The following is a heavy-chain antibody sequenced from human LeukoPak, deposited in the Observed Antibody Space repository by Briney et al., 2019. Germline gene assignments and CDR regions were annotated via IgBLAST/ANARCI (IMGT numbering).Heavy chain of an antibody. CDR2: VTHDGTT. CDR3: ARGLRWFCSSISCQMNYFDL. D-gene: IGHD2-2*01. V-gene: IGHV4-34*01. Sequence: KPSETLSLTCGVYGGSFTGYYWTWIRQAPGKGLEWIGEVTHDGTTKYNPSLNSRFSISVDMSKSQFSLNVNSVTAADTGLYYCARGLRWFCSSISCQMNYFDLWGQGTLVTVSS. J-gene: IGHJ4*02. CDR1: GGSFTGYY.